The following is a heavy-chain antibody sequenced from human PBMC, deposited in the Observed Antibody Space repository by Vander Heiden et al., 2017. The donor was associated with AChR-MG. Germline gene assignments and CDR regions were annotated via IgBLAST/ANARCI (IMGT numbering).Heavy chain of an antibody. CDR1: GYNLTDYF. CDR2: INPKSGGA. CDR3: ARDGMLAPPDPAKSPSSDY. Sequence: QVHFEQSGGEVRQPGPSVQVSCKASGYNLTDYFRHCVRQASRQGLEWMGRINPKSGGANHAPKFQGRVSMTRDTSIKTVYMILRGLTSDDTAVYYCARDGMLAPPDPAKSPSSDYWGQGTLVTVSS. D-gene: IGHD6-6*01. J-gene: IGHJ4*02. V-gene: IGHV1-2*06.